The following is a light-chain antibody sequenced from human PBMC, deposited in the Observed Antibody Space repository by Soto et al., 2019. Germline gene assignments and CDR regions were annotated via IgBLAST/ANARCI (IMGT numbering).Light chain of an antibody. CDR1: QSVSSSN. CDR3: QHYDDSPPRYT. CDR2: GAS. Sequence: EIVLTQSPATLSLSPGERATLSYRASQSVSSSNLAWYQQKPGQAPRLVISGASSRAAGLPDRFSGSGSGTDFTLTISRLEPEDFAVYYCQHYDDSPPRYTFGQGTKLEIK. J-gene: IGKJ2*01. V-gene: IGKV3-20*01.